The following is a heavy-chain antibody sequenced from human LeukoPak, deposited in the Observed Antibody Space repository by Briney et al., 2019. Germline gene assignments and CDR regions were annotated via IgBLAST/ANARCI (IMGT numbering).Heavy chain of an antibody. Sequence: SETLSLTCTVSGSSISSSSYYWGWIRQPPGKGLEWIGSIYYSGSTYYNPSLKSRVTISVDTSKNQFSLKLSSVTAADTAVYYCASYVQSSGSSHFDYWGQGTLVTVSS. J-gene: IGHJ4*02. V-gene: IGHV4-39*01. CDR3: ASYVQSSGSSHFDY. D-gene: IGHD1-26*01. CDR1: GSSISSSSYY. CDR2: IYYSGST.